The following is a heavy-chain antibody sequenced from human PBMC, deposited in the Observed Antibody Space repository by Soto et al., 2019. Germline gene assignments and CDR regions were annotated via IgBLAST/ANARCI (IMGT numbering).Heavy chain of an antibody. CDR1: GGTFSSYA. V-gene: IGHV1-69*13. Sequence: ASVKVSCKASGGTFSSYAISWVRQAPGQGLEWMGGIIPIFGTANYAQKFQGRVTITADESTSTAYMELSSLRSEDTAVYYCARGGAIQTPPSDYYSYYGMDVWGQGTTVTVSS. CDR3: ARGGAIQTPPSDYYSYYGMDV. CDR2: IIPIFGTA. D-gene: IGHD3-16*01. J-gene: IGHJ6*02.